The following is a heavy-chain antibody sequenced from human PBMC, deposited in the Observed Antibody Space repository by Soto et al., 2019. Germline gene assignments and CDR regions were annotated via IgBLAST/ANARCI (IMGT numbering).Heavy chain of an antibody. J-gene: IGHJ6*02. CDR1: GFTFSSYG. CDR2: IWYDGSNK. D-gene: IGHD3-10*01. Sequence: GGSLRLSCAASGFTFSSYGMHWVRQAPGKGLEWVAVIWYDGSNKYYADSVKGRFTISRDNSKNTLYLQMNSLRAEVTALYYCARRALWFGELLHYGMDVWGQGTTVTVSS. CDR3: ARRALWFGELLHYGMDV. V-gene: IGHV3-33*01.